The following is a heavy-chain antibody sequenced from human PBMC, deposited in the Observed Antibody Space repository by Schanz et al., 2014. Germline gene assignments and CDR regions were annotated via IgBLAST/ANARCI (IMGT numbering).Heavy chain of an antibody. J-gene: IGHJ5*02. CDR2: IYTSGST. Sequence: QVQLQESGPGLVKPSQTLSLTCIVSGGSISSGTYYWSWLRQPAGKGLEWIGRIYTSGSTNYNPSLKIQIPISQDPPKNHSSRKLSSVTAADTAVYYCAREPLSGYNWFDPWGQGSLVTVSS. D-gene: IGHD6-25*01. CDR3: AREPLSGYNWFDP. V-gene: IGHV4-61*02. CDR1: GGSISSGTYY.